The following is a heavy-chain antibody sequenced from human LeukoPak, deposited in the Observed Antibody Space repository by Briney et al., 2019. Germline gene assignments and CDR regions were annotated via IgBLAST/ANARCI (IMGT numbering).Heavy chain of an antibody. V-gene: IGHV3-30*02. CDR2: IRYDGSNK. CDR3: AKDLGDYDILTGYSTQFY. D-gene: IGHD3-9*01. CDR1: GFTFSSYG. Sequence: GGSLRLSCAASGFTFSSYGMHWVRQAPGKGLEWVAFIRYDGSNKYYADSVKGRFTISRDNSKNTLYLQMNSLRAEDTAVYYCAKDLGDYDILTGYSTQFYWGQGTLVTVSS. J-gene: IGHJ4*02.